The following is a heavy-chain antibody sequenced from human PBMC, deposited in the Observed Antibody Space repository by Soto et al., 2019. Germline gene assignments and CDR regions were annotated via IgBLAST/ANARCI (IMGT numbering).Heavy chain of an antibody. D-gene: IGHD2-15*01. J-gene: IGHJ4*02. Sequence: ASVKVSCKASGYTFTSYGISWVRQAPGQGLEWMGWISAYNGNTNYAQKFQGWVTMTRDTSISTAYMELSRLRSDDTAVYYCARVWAATLDYWGQGTLVTVSS. CDR3: ARVWAATLDY. CDR1: GYTFTSYG. V-gene: IGHV1-18*04. CDR2: ISAYNGNT.